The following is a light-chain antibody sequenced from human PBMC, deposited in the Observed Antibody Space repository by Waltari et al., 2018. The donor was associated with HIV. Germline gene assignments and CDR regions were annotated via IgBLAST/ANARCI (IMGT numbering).Light chain of an antibody. J-gene: IGLJ2*01. CDR1: GSDIGGYNH. V-gene: IGLV2-14*03. CDR2: DVS. Sequence: QSALTQPASVSGSPGQSTTTSCTGTGSDIGGYNHVSWYHHYPGKAPKLIIYDVSRRPSVVSNRFSGSKSGNTASLTISGLRAEDEADYYCSSYTSITLIFGGGTKLTVL. CDR3: SSYTSITLI.